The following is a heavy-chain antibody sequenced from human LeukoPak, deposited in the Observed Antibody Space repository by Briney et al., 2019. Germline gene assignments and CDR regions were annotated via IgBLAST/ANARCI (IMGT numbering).Heavy chain of an antibody. J-gene: IGHJ3*02. D-gene: IGHD1-26*01. CDR2: ISSSGSTI. V-gene: IGHV3-11*01. Sequence: PGGSLRLSCAASGFTFSDYYMSWIRQAPGKGLEWVSYISSSGSTIYYADSLKGRFTISRDNSKNTLYLQMDSLRAEDTAIYYCAKDGGELRGSFDIWGQGTMVTVSS. CDR1: GFTFSDYY. CDR3: AKDGGELRGSFDI.